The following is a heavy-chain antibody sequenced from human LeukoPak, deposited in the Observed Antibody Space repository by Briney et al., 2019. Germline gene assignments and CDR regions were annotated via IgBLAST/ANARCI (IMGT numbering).Heavy chain of an antibody. J-gene: IGHJ4*02. Sequence: GGSLRLSCAASGFTFSDYSMNWVRQAPGKGLEWVSYISSSSTTIFYADSVKGRFTISRDNAKNSLFLQMNGLRDEDTVLYYCARERVIAAAGDGFDSWGQGTLVTVSS. D-gene: IGHD2-21*01. V-gene: IGHV3-48*02. CDR1: GFTFSDYS. CDR2: ISSSSTTI. CDR3: ARERVIAAAGDGFDS.